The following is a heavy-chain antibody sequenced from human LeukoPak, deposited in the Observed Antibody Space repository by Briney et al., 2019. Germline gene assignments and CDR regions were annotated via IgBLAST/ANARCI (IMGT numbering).Heavy chain of an antibody. J-gene: IGHJ6*03. CDR1: GGSFSGYY. Sequence: PSETLSLTCAVYGGSFSGYYWSWIRQPPGKGLEWIGEINHSGSTNYNPSLKSRVTISVDTSKNQFSLKLSSVTAADTAVYYCARGRSGSYIYCYYYYMDVWGKGTTVTVSS. V-gene: IGHV4-34*01. CDR3: ARGRSGSYIYCYYYYMDV. CDR2: INHSGST. D-gene: IGHD1-26*01.